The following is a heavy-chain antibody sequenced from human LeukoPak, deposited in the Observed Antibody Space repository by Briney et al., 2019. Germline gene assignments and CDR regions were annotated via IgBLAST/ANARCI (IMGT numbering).Heavy chain of an antibody. J-gene: IGHJ4*02. CDR3: AKDSGTQGNFDY. V-gene: IGHV3-23*01. CDR1: GFTFSSYA. D-gene: IGHD1-1*01. Sequence: GGFLRLSCAASGFTFSSYAMSWVRQAPGRGLEWVSAISGSGGSTYYADSVKGRFTISRDDSKNTLYLQMNSLRAEDTAVYYCAKDSGTQGNFDYWGQGTLVTVSS. CDR2: ISGSGGST.